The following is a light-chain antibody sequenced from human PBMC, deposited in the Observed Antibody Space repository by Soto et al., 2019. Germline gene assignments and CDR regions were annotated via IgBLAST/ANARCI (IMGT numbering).Light chain of an antibody. CDR1: QSVSSY. CDR3: QQRVSWPLT. V-gene: IGKV3-11*01. CDR2: DAS. Sequence: EIVLTQSPATLSLSPGERATLSCRASQSVSSYLAWYQQKPGQAPRLLIYDASNRATGIPARFSGSGSGTDFTLTIASLEPEDFAVYYCQQRVSWPLTFGQGTKVDI. J-gene: IGKJ1*01.